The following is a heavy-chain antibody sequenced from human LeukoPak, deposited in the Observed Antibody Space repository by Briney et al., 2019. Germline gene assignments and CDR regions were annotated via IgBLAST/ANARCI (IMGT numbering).Heavy chain of an antibody. J-gene: IGHJ5*02. D-gene: IGHD4-23*01. CDR2: IYPGDSDT. V-gene: IGHV5-51*01. CDR3: ARLRLRWRWFDP. Sequence: PGESLKISCKGSGYSFTTYWIGWVRQMPGKGLEWVGIIYPGDSDTRYSPSFQGQVTISADKSITTAYLQWSSLKASDTAMYYCARLRLRWRWFDPWGQGTLVTVSS. CDR1: GYSFTTYW.